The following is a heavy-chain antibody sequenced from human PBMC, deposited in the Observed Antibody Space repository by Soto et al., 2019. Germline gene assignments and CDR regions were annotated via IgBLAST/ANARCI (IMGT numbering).Heavy chain of an antibody. Sequence: EVQLLESGGGLVQPGGSLRLSCAASGFTFSSYAMSWVRQAPGKGLEWVSAISGGGGSTCYADSVKGRFTISRDNSMNTLFLQMNSLRAEDTAVYYCASNSRIYYYYGMDVWGQGTTVTVSS. J-gene: IGHJ6*02. D-gene: IGHD2-15*01. V-gene: IGHV3-23*01. CDR2: ISGGGGST. CDR3: ASNSRIYYYYGMDV. CDR1: GFTFSSYA.